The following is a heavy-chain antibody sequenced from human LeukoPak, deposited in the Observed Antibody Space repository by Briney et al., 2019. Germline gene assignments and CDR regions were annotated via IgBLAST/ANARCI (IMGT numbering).Heavy chain of an antibody. D-gene: IGHD6-19*01. CDR1: GFTFDDYA. V-gene: IGHV3-9*01. J-gene: IGHJ4*02. CDR3: AKGDSSGSNDY. Sequence: GGSLRLSCAASGFTFDDYAMHWVRQAPGKGLEWVSGISWNSGSIGYADSVKGRFTISRDNAKNSLYLQMNSLRAEDTALYYCAKGDSSGSNDYWGQGTLVTVSS. CDR2: ISWNSGSI.